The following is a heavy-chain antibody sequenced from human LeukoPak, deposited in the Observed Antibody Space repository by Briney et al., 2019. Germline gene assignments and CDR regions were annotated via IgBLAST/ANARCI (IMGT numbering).Heavy chain of an antibody. CDR1: GGSISSSSYY. CDR3: ARSLMYYDTFIGYSPQNFDY. D-gene: IGHD3-9*01. CDR2: IYYSGST. J-gene: IGHJ4*02. V-gene: IGHV4-39*07. Sequence: KSSETLSLTCTVSGGSISSSSYYWGWIRQPPGKGLEWIGSIYYSGSTSYNPSLKSRVTISADTSKNQFSLKLSSVTAADTAVYYCARSLMYYDTFIGYSPQNFDYWGQGTQVTVSS.